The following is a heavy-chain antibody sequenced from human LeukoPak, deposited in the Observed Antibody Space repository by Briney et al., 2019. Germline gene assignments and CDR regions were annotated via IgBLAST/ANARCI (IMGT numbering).Heavy chain of an antibody. CDR3: VRRDIYTTSSWGAFDI. J-gene: IGHJ3*02. V-gene: IGHV3-23*01. CDR1: GFTFSRYD. D-gene: IGHD6-6*01. Sequence: PGGSLRLSCAASGFTFSRYDMNWVRQVPGRGPDWVSSISATGGEKFYADSVKGRFTIPRDNSNNLVYQQMDSLRTDDTALYYGVRRDIYTTSSWGAFDIWGQGTLVTVSS. CDR2: ISATGGEK.